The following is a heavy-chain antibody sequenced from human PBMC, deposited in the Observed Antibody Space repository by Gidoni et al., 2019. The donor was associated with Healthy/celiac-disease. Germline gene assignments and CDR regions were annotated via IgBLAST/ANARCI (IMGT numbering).Heavy chain of an antibody. Sequence: QVQLVESGGGVVQPGRSLRLSCAASGFTFSSYGMHWVRQAPGKGLEWVAVIWYDGSNKYYADSVKGRFTISRDNSKNTLYLQMNSLRAEDTAVYYCARETNTEEYYFDYWGQGTLVTVSS. CDR2: IWYDGSNK. D-gene: IGHD1-1*01. CDR1: GFTFSSYG. CDR3: ARETNTEEYYFDY. J-gene: IGHJ4*02. V-gene: IGHV3-33*01.